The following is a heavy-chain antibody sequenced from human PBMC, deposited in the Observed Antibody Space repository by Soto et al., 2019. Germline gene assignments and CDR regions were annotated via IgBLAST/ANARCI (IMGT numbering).Heavy chain of an antibody. J-gene: IGHJ6*03. D-gene: IGHD2-2*01. CDR2: ISAYNGNT. V-gene: IGHV1-18*01. Sequence: ASVKVSCKASGYTFTSYGISWVRQAPGQGLEWMGWISAYNGNTNYAQKLQGRVTMTTDTSTSTAYMELRSLRSDDTAVYYCARDSDIVVVPAAMKIFDYYYYYYMDVWGKGTTVTVSS. CDR3: ARDSDIVVVPAAMKIFDYYYYYYMDV. CDR1: GYTFTSYG.